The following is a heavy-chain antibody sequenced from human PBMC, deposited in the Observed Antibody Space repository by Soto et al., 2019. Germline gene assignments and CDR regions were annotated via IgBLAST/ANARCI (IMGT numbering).Heavy chain of an antibody. CDR3: TKRRNVLRFLEWSSGMEV. D-gene: IGHD3-3*01. CDR2: ISDDGSNK. CDR1: VFTFSNYG. Sequence: SGGSLRLSCAASVFTFSNYGMHLVRQAPGKGLEWVEFISDDGSNKYYADSMKGRFTMSRENSKSTLYLQMSSLRVEDTAVYYCTKRRNVLRFLEWSSGMEVWGQGTTVTVSS. J-gene: IGHJ6*02. V-gene: IGHV3-30*18.